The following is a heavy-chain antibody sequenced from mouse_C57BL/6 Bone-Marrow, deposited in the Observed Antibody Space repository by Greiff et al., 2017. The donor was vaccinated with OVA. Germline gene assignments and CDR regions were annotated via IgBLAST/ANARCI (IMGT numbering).Heavy chain of an antibody. Sequence: EVKLVESGEGLVKPGGSLKLSCAASGFTFSSYAMSWVRQTPEKRLEWVAYISSGGDYIYYADTVKGRFTISRDNARNTLYLQMSSLKSEDTAMYYCTRDRYYGSSSWYFDVWGTGTTVTVSS. CDR3: TRDRYYGSSSWYFDV. CDR2: ISSGGDYI. D-gene: IGHD1-1*01. J-gene: IGHJ1*03. V-gene: IGHV5-9-1*02. CDR1: GFTFSSYA.